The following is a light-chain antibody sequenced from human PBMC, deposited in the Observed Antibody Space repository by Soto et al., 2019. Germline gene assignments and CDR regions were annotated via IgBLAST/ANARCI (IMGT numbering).Light chain of an antibody. CDR1: QTISHW. CDR3: QQLNSYPLT. J-gene: IGKJ4*01. CDR2: AAS. V-gene: IGKV1-5*01. Sequence: DIHLTQSPSTLPASLGHRVSITCRASQTISHWLAWYQQKKGKAPKLLIYAASTLQSGVPSRFSGSGYGTDFNLTISSLQTEDFATYYCQQLNSYPLTFGGGTKVDIK.